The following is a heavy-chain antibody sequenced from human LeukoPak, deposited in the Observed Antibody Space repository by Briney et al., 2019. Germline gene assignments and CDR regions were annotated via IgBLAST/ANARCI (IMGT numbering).Heavy chain of an antibody. V-gene: IGHV4-39*01. J-gene: IGHJ4*02. CDR1: GGSFTSSAYS. Sequence: NPSETLSLTCTVSGGSFTSSAYSWGWVRQPPEKGLEWIGVIFYSGSIFYNPSLRSRITLSVDTSKTQFSLHLNSVTAADTAVYYCARFTAHNPFFDYWGPGTLVTVS. CDR3: ARFTAHNPFFDY. CDR2: IFYSGSI. D-gene: IGHD2-21*02.